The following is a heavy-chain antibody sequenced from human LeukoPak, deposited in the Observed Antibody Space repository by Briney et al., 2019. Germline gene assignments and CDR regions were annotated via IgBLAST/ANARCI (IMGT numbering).Heavy chain of an antibody. J-gene: IGHJ4*02. CDR3: ARAVWFGELSHFDY. CDR2: IYYSGST. V-gene: IGHV4-39*07. Sequence: SETLSLTCTVSGGSISSSSYYWGWIRQPPGKGLEWIGSIYYSGSTYYNPSLKSRVTISVDTSKNQFSLKLSSVTAADTAVYYCARAVWFGELSHFDYWGQGTLVTVSS. D-gene: IGHD3-10*01. CDR1: GGSISSSSYY.